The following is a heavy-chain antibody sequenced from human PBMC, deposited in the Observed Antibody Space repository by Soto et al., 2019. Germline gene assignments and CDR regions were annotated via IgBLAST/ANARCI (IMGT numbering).Heavy chain of an antibody. Sequence: QVQLQESGPGLVKPSETLSLTCTVSGGSVSSGSYYWSWIRQPPGKGLEWIGYIYSSGSTSYNPSLTSRVTMSVDTSKNQFSLKLSSVTAADTAVYYCARDGDGYNYWGQGTLVTVSS. J-gene: IGHJ4*02. CDR1: GGSVSSGSYY. CDR3: ARDGDGYNY. CDR2: IYSSGST. V-gene: IGHV4-61*01. D-gene: IGHD5-12*01.